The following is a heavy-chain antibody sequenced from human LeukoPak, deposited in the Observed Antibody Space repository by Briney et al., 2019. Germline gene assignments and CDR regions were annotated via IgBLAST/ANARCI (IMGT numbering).Heavy chain of an antibody. CDR1: GFTFSSYA. J-gene: IGHJ4*02. V-gene: IGHV3-23*01. CDR3: AKRPDYGCYFDY. D-gene: IGHD4-17*01. CDR2: ISGSGGST. Sequence: GGSLRLSCGASGFTFSSYAMSWVRQAPGKGLEWVSAISGSGGSTYYADSVKGRFTISRDNSKNTLYLQMNSLRAEDTAVYYCAKRPDYGCYFDYWGQGTLVTVSS.